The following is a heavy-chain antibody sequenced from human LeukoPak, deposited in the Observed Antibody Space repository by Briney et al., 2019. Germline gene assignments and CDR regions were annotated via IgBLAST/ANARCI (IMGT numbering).Heavy chain of an antibody. CDR3: ARILNSGAGCYRF. Sequence: SETLSLTCTVSGESISGSSHYWAWIRQPPGKRLEWIASIIYTGTTYYNPSLKSRVTISVDTSKNQFSLKLNSVTAADTAQYYCARILNSGAGCYRFWGQGTLVIVSS. CDR1: GESISGSSHY. V-gene: IGHV4-39*01. D-gene: IGHD2-15*01. J-gene: IGHJ4*02. CDR2: IIYTGTT.